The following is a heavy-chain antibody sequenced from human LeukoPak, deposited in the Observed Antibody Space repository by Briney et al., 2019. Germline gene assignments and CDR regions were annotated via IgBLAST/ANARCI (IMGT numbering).Heavy chain of an antibody. D-gene: IGHD1-26*01. CDR3: ARVQWELRGVGSYFEY. Sequence: PGGSLRLSCVVSGFTFSSYWMSWVRQAPGKGLEWVANIKQDGSEKYYVDSVKGRFTMSRDNAKNPLYLQMNSLRAEDTAVYYCARVQWELRGVGSYFEYWGQGALVTVSS. J-gene: IGHJ4*02. CDR2: IKQDGSEK. CDR1: GFTFSSYW. V-gene: IGHV3-7*01.